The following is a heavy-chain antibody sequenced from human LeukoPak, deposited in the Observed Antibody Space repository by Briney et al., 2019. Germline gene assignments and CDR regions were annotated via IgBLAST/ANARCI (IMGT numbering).Heavy chain of an antibody. CDR3: AKSPSCSGGSCYWFGP. V-gene: IGHV3-23*01. J-gene: IGHJ5*02. Sequence: PGGSLRLSCAASGFTFSSYAMSWVRQAPGKGLEWVSAISGSGGGTYYADSVKGRFTISRDNSKNTLYLQMNSLRAEDTAVYYCAKSPSCSGGSCYWFGPWGQGTLVTVSS. CDR1: GFTFSSYA. D-gene: IGHD2-15*01. CDR2: ISGSGGGT.